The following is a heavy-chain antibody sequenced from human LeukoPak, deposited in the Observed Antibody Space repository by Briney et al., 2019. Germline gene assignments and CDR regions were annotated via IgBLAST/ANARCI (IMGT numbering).Heavy chain of an antibody. V-gene: IGHV4-39*01. CDR1: GDSVNSGAYY. Sequence: PSETLSLTCTVSGDSVNSGAYYWSWIRQSPGKGLEWIGNIYYSGSAYYNPSLKSRVTMSVDTSKNQFSLKLGSVTAADTAVYYCARHGSGQLVYRYYYYYMDVWGKGTTVTVSS. J-gene: IGHJ6*03. D-gene: IGHD6-6*01. CDR2: IYYSGSA. CDR3: ARHGSGQLVYRYYYYYMDV.